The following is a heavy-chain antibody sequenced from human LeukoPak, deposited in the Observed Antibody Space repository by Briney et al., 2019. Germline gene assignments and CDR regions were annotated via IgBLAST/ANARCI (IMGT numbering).Heavy chain of an antibody. CDR3: AREYDSSGSCDY. D-gene: IGHD3-22*01. Sequence: ASMKVSCKASGYSFTSHAMHWVRQAPGQRLEWMGWISANNGNTNYAQKLQGRVTMTTDTSTSTAYMELRSLRSDDKAVYYCAREYDSSGSCDYWGQGTLVTVSS. CDR1: GYSFTSHA. V-gene: IGHV1-18*01. CDR2: ISANNGNT. J-gene: IGHJ4*02.